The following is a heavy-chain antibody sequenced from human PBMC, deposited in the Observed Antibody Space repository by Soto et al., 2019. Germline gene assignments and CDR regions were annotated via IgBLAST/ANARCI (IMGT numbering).Heavy chain of an antibody. J-gene: IGHJ3*02. D-gene: IGHD3-22*01. CDR2: IYYSGST. Sequence: PSETLSLTCTVSGGSISSSSYYWGWIRQPPGKGLEWIGSIYYSGSTYHNPSLKSRVTISVDTSKNQFSLKLSSVTAADTAVYYCARQLIVVVPDAFDIWGQGTMVTVSS. CDR1: GGSISSSSYY. V-gene: IGHV4-39*01. CDR3: ARQLIVVVPDAFDI.